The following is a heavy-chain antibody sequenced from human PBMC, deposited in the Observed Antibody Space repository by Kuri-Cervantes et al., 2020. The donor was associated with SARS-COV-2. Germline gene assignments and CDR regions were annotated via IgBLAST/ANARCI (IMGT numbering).Heavy chain of an antibody. D-gene: IGHD3-22*01. CDR2: IWYDGSNK. V-gene: IGHV3-33*01. CDR1: GFTFSSYG. J-gene: IGHJ4*02. Sequence: GESLKISCAASGFTFSSYGMHWVRQAPGKGLEWVAVIWYDGSNKYYADSVKGRFTISRDNSKNTLYLQMNSLRAEDTAVYYCARGYDSSGYYYDYWGQGTLVTVSS. CDR3: ARGYDSSGYYYDY.